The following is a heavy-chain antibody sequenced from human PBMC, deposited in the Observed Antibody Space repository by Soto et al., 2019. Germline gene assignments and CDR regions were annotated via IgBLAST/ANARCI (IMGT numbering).Heavy chain of an antibody. CDR2: MTATGVSI. Sequence: EVQLLESGGGLVQPGGSLRLSCVASGFSFSGYAMSWVRQAPGKGLVWVSSMTATGVSIYYADSVRGRFTISRDNSKNTLYLQMSSRGAEDTATYYCAKDSIPYSSSYDLDHWGRGALVTVSS. CDR1: GFSFSGYA. J-gene: IGHJ4*02. D-gene: IGHD6-6*01. V-gene: IGHV3-23*01. CDR3: AKDSIPYSSSYDLDH.